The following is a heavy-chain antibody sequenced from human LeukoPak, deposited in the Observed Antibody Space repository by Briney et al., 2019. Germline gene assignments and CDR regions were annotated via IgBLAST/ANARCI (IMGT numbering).Heavy chain of an antibody. J-gene: IGHJ3*02. CDR2: ISYDGSNK. D-gene: IGHD3-10*01. Sequence: GRSLRLSCAASGFTFSSYAMHWVRQAPGKGLEWVAVISYDGSNKYYADSVKGRFTISRDNSKNTLYLQMNSLRAEDTAVYYCASLMSMVRGVMGHDIWAKGQWSPSLQ. CDR3: ASLMSMVRGVMGHDI. CDR1: GFTFSSYA. V-gene: IGHV3-30-3*01.